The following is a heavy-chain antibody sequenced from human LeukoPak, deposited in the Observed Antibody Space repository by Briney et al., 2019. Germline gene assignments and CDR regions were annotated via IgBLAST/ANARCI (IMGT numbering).Heavy chain of an antibody. CDR2: INPSGGST. J-gene: IGHJ4*02. CDR3: ARDVAATTVTTSEGYHFDY. V-gene: IGHV1-46*01. Sequence: ASVKVSCKASGYTFTSYYMHWVRQAPGQGLEWMGIINPSGGSTSYAQKFQGRVTMTRDTSTSTVYMELSSLRSEDTAVYYCARDVAATTVTTSEGYHFDYWGQGTLVTVSS. D-gene: IGHD4-17*01. CDR1: GYTFTSYY.